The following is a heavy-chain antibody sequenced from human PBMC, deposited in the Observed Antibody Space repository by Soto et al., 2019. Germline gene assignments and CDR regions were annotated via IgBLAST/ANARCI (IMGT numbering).Heavy chain of an antibody. V-gene: IGHV4-59*01. CDR2: MYDTGST. CDR1: SASISSYF. J-gene: IGHJ4*02. Sequence: SETLSLTCTVSSASISSYFWSWIRQAPGKGLEWIAFMYDTGSTNYNPSLKGRVSISVDTSKTQISLNLNSVTAADTAVYYCARGWSSSWPYWGQGILVPVS. CDR3: ARGWSSSWPY. D-gene: IGHD6-13*01.